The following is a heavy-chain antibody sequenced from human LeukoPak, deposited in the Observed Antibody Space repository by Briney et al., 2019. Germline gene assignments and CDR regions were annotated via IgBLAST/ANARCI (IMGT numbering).Heavy chain of an antibody. Sequence: PGGSLRLSCAPSGFTFRNYAMSWVRQAPGKGLEWVSGINGADTATLYADSVKGRFTISRDNSKNALSLQMNSLRAEDTAVYYCVRNQWVEQYGYFDLWGRGTLVTVSS. CDR3: VRNQWVEQYGYFDL. V-gene: IGHV3-23*01. CDR1: GFTFRNYA. CDR2: INGADTAT. J-gene: IGHJ2*01. D-gene: IGHD1/OR15-1a*01.